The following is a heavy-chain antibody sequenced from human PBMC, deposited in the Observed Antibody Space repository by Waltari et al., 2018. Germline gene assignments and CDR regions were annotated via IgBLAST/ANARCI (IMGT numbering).Heavy chain of an antibody. V-gene: IGHV3-64*01. Sequence: EVQLVESGGGLVQPGGSLRLSCAASGFTFSRYAMHWVRQAPGKGLEYVSAISSNGGSTYYANSVKGRFTISRDNSKNTLYLQMGSLRAEDMAVYYCARGGYSSRIFDYWGQGTLVTVSS. CDR2: ISSNGGST. J-gene: IGHJ4*02. CDR3: ARGGYSSRIFDY. CDR1: GFTFSRYA. D-gene: IGHD6-13*01.